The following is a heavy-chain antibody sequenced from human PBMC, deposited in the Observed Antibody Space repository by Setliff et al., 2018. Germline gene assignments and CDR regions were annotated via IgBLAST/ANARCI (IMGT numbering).Heavy chain of an antibody. CDR2: INHSGST. Sequence: SETLSLTCAVYGGSFSGYYWSWIRQPPGKGLEWIGEINHSGSTNYNPSLKSRVTISVDTSKNQFSLKLSSVTAADTAVYYCVRRNFYYDSSGFALYYYYMDVWGKGTTVTVSS. CDR3: VRRNFYYDSSGFALYYYYMDV. J-gene: IGHJ6*03. V-gene: IGHV4-34*01. D-gene: IGHD3-22*01. CDR1: GGSFSGYY.